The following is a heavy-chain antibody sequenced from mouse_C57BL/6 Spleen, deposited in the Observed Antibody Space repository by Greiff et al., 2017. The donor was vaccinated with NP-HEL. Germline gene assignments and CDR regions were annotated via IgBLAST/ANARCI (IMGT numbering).Heavy chain of an antibody. CDR3: TSITTVVEGFAY. CDR2: IDPENGDT. D-gene: IGHD1-1*01. V-gene: IGHV14-4*01. J-gene: IGHJ3*01. Sequence: EVMLVESGAELVRPGASVKLSCTASGFNIKDDYMHWVKQRPEQGLEWIGWIDPENGDTEYASKFQGKATITADTSSNTAYLQLSSLTSEDTAVYYCTSITTVVEGFAYWGQGTLVTVSA. CDR1: GFNIKDDY.